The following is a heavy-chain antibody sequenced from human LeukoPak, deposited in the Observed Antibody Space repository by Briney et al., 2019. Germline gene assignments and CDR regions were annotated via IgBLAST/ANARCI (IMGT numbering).Heavy chain of an antibody. CDR3: ARGLRWRQLGYFDY. V-gene: IGHV3-48*03. Sequence: PGGSLRLSCAASGFSSYDMNWVRQAPGKGLEWVSYISSSGTTIHYTDSVKGRFTISRDNAMNSLYLQMDTLRPDDTAVYYCARGLRWRQLGYFDYWGRGTLVTVSS. CDR2: ISSSGTTI. J-gene: IGHJ4*02. D-gene: IGHD5-24*01. CDR1: GFSSYD.